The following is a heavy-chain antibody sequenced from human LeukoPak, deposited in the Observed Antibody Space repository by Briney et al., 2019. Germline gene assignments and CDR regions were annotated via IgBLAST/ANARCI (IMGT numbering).Heavy chain of an antibody. Sequence: SETLSLTCAVYGGSFSGYYWSWIRQPPGKGLEWIGEINHSGSTNHNPSLKSRVTISVDTSKNQFSLKLSSVTVADTAVYYCARRGGRRWLQLLPFDYWGQGTLVTVSS. CDR1: GGSFSGYY. CDR2: INHSGST. V-gene: IGHV4-34*01. CDR3: ARRGGRRWLQLLPFDY. J-gene: IGHJ4*02. D-gene: IGHD5-24*01.